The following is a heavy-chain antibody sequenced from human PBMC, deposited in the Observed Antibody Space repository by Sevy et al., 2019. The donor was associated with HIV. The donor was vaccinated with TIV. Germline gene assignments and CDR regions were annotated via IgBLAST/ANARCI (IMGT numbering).Heavy chain of an antibody. CDR2: ISKDGGTT. J-gene: IGHJ4*02. CDR1: GFSFSGYA. Sequence: GGSLRLSCSASGFSFSGYAMYWVRQAPGKGPECVSTISKDGGTTYYADSVKGRFTIFRDNSKNTLCLQMSSLRAEDTALYYCVKGPRHEYSNHGLDYWGQGTVVTVSS. CDR3: VKGPRHEYSNHGLDY. D-gene: IGHD4-4*01. V-gene: IGHV3-64D*06.